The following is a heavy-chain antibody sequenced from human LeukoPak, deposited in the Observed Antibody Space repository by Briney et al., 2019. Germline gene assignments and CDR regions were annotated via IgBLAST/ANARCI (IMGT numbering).Heavy chain of an antibody. D-gene: IGHD3-3*01. CDR2: ISYDGSNK. CDR3: ARLHDYYFDY. Sequence: GGSLRLSCAASGFTFSSYAMHWVRQAPGKGLEWVAVISYDGSNKYYADSVKGRFTISRDNSKNTLYLQMNSLRAEDTAVYYCARLHDYYFDYWGQGTLVTVSS. CDR1: GFTFSSYA. V-gene: IGHV3-30*04. J-gene: IGHJ4*02.